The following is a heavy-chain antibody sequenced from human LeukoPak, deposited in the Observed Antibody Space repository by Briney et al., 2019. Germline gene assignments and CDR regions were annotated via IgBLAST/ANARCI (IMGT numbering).Heavy chain of an antibody. Sequence: PSETLSLNCDVYGGSFSGYYWTWIRQPPGKGLEWIGEINHSGTTNYNPSLKSRVTISVDTSKNQFSLKLRSVTAADMAVYYCARGGITMAYYGMDVWGRGTPVTVSS. D-gene: IGHD3-10*01. CDR2: INHSGTT. CDR1: GGSFSGYY. CDR3: ARGGITMAYYGMDV. V-gene: IGHV4-34*01. J-gene: IGHJ6*04.